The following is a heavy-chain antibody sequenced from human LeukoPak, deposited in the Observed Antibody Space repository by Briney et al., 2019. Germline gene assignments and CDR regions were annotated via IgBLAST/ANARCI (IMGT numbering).Heavy chain of an antibody. CDR3: ARVVGGIYGSGSYLY. J-gene: IGHJ4*02. D-gene: IGHD3-10*01. CDR1: GFTFSSYW. V-gene: IGHV3-7*01. CDR2: IKQDGSEK. Sequence: GGSLRLSCAASGFTFSSYWMSWVRQAPGKGLEWVANIKQDGSEKYYVDSVKGRLTISRDNAKNSLYLQMNSLRAEDTAVYYCARVVGGIYGSGSYLYWGQGTLVTVSS.